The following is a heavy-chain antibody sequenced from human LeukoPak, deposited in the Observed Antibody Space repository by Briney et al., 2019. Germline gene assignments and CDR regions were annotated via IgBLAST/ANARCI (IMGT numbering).Heavy chain of an antibody. J-gene: IGHJ6*03. D-gene: IGHD3-10*01. CDR1: GGSFSGYY. CDR2: INHSGST. Sequence: SETLSLTCAVYGGSFSGYYWSWIRQPPGTGLEWIGEINHSGSTNYNPSLKSRVTISVDTSKNQFSLKLSSVTAAVTAVYYCARGKHYYGSGSYYIVNYYYYMDVWGKGTTVTVSS. CDR3: ARGKHYYGSGSYYIVNYYYYMDV. V-gene: IGHV4-34*01.